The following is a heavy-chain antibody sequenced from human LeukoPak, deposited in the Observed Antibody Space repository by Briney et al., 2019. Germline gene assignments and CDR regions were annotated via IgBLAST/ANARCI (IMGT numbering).Heavy chain of an antibody. CDR2: FDNSGST. V-gene: IGHV4-4*08. CDR1: GGSISSYC. CDR3: ARGLFQWPARIDY. D-gene: IGHD6-19*01. J-gene: IGHJ4*02. Sequence: PSETLSLTCTVSGGSISSYCWSWIRQPPGKGLEWIGFFDNSGSTNYNPSLKSRVTISVDTSKNQVSLKLNSVTAADTAVYYCARGLFQWPARIDYWGRGTLVTVSS.